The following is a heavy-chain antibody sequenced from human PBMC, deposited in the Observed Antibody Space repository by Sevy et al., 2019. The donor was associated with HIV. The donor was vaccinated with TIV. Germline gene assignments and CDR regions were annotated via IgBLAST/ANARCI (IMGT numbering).Heavy chain of an antibody. CDR2: MSYDGSNK. J-gene: IGHJ4*02. D-gene: IGHD1-7*01. CDR3: AIALLRTTAMTHFDY. CDR1: GFTFSSYA. V-gene: IGHV3-30-3*01. Sequence: GGSLRLSCAASGFTFSSYAMHWVRQAPGKGLEWVAVMSYDGSNKYYADSVKGRFTISRDNSKNTLYLQMNSLRAEDTAVYYCAIALLRTTAMTHFDYWGQGTLVPVS.